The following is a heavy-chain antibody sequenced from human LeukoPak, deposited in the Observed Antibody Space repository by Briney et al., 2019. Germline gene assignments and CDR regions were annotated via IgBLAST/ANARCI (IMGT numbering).Heavy chain of an antibody. Sequence: GGSLSLSCAASGFIFSRYWMHWVRQAPGKGLVWVARINSDGSSTNYADSEKGRFTISRDNAKNKLYLQMNSLRAEDTAVYYCARVGTYYYGSSGYYPEYFQHWGQGTLVTVSS. CDR1: GFIFSRYW. J-gene: IGHJ1*01. CDR2: INSDGSST. D-gene: IGHD3-22*01. V-gene: IGHV3-74*01. CDR3: ARVGTYYYGSSGYYPEYFQH.